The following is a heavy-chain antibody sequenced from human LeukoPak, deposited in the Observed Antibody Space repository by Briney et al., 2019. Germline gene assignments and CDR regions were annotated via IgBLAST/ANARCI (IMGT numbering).Heavy chain of an antibody. J-gene: IGHJ6*03. CDR1: GGTFSSYA. D-gene: IGHD3-9*01. V-gene: IGHV1-69*06. CDR3: ARGANFDWLLVGYYYYYMDV. Sequence: SVKVSCKASGGTFSSYAISWVRQAPGQGLEWMRGIMPIFGTASYAQKFQGRVTITADKSTSTAYMELSSLRSEDTAVYYCARGANFDWLLVGYYYYYMDVWGKGTTVTVSS. CDR2: IMPIFGTA.